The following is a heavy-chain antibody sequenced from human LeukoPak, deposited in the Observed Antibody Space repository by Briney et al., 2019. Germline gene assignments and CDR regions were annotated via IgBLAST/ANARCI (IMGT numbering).Heavy chain of an antibody. CDR2: INGDGSTT. CDR1: GFTFGSHW. CDR3: AREGGGYCSGINCWKWFDP. V-gene: IGHV3-74*01. D-gene: IGHD2-15*01. J-gene: IGHJ5*02. Sequence: GGSLRLSCAASGFTFGSHWMNWVRQAPGKGPVWVSRINGDGSTTVYADSVQGRFSISRDNAKSTLYLHMNSLRAEDTAVYYCAREGGGYCSGINCWKWFDPWGQGTLVTVSS.